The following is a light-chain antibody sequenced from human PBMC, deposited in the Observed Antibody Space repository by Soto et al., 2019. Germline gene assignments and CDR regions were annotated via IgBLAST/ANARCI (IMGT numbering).Light chain of an antibody. CDR3: ATWDGSLPGEV. V-gene: IGLV1-51*01. CDR1: SSNIGNNY. CDR2: DNN. Sequence: QSVLTQSPSVSAAPGQKVTISCSRSSSNIGNNYVSWYQQRPGTAPKLLIYDNNRRPSGIPDRFSGSKSGTSGTLDITGLQTGDEADYYCATWDGSLPGEVFGGGTKLTVL. J-gene: IGLJ2*01.